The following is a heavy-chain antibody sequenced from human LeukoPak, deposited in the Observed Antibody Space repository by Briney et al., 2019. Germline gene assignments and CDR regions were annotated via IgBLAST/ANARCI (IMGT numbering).Heavy chain of an antibody. J-gene: IGHJ4*02. D-gene: IGHD2-2*01. Sequence: PGGSLRLSCAAPGFTFSSYAMSWVRQAPGKGLEWVSAISGSAGSTYYADSVKGRFTISRDNSKNTLYLQMNSLRAEDTAVYYCAKGSYCSSTTCYGVADRIDYWGQGTLVTVSS. CDR1: GFTFSSYA. CDR2: ISGSAGST. V-gene: IGHV3-23*01. CDR3: AKGSYCSSTTCYGVADRIDY.